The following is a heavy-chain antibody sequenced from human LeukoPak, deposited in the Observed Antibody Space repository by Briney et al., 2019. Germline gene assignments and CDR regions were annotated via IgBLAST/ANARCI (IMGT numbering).Heavy chain of an antibody. V-gene: IGHV3-74*01. D-gene: IGHD1-1*01. J-gene: IGHJ4*02. CDR3: ARPVTGTYAPLEY. CDR2: INSDGSSA. CDR1: EFTSSNYW. Sequence: GGSLSFSCAASEFTSSNYWLHWLPKAPGKGRLYVSRINSDGSSANYADSVQGRFTISRDNAKNTLYLEMNSLRADDTAVYYCARPVTGTYAPLEYWGQGTLVTVSS.